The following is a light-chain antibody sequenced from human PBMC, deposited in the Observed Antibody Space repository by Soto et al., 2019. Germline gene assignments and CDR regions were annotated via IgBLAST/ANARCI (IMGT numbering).Light chain of an antibody. CDR3: QRFDNSPPFT. CDR2: ATS. V-gene: IGKV3-20*01. Sequence: EFVLTQSQDTLSLSPGERATLSCRASQSVSARYVAWYQQKPGQAPRLLIYATSSRATGTPDRFSGSGSGTDFRLSISRVEPEDFAVYFCQRFDNSPPFTFGQGTKLEIK. J-gene: IGKJ2*01. CDR1: QSVSARY.